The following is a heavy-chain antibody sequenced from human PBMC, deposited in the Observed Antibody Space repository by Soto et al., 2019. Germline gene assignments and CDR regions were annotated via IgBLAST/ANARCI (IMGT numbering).Heavy chain of an antibody. V-gene: IGHV3-23*01. CDR3: AKVTNWNRHYWFEP. J-gene: IGHJ5*02. D-gene: IGHD1-20*01. CDR2: ISGSGGST. CDR1: VFTFSSYA. Sequence: GLSLRLSCAASVFTFSSYAMIWVLPSPVKVLEWVSAISGSGGSTYYADSVKGRFTISRDNSKNTLYLQMNSLRAEDTAVYYCAKVTNWNRHYWFEPWGQGTLVTVSS.